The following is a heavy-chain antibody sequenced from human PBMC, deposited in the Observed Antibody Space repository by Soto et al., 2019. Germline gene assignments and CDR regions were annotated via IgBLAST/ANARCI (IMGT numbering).Heavy chain of an antibody. J-gene: IGHJ3*02. CDR1: GFTFSTYA. Sequence: EAQLLESGGGLVRPGGSLRLSCVASGFTFSTYAMSWVRQAPXXXLEWVSALTPSGGETYYADSVKGRFTISRDNSMNALYLQMNSLRIEDTAVYXXAHPRGXXVFDAYDIWGQGTMVTVSS. CDR2: LTPSGGET. CDR3: AHPRGXXVFDAYDI. V-gene: IGHV3-23*01.